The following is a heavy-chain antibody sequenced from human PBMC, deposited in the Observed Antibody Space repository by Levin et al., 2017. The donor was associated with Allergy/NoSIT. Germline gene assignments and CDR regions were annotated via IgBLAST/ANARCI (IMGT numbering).Heavy chain of an antibody. D-gene: IGHD6-19*01. CDR3: ARRGYSSGWYLFDY. V-gene: IGHV4-39*01. CDR2: IYYSGST. CDR1: GGSISSSSYY. Sequence: SQTLSLTCTVSGGSISSSSYYWGWIRQPPGKGLEWIGSIYYSGSTYYNPSLKSRVTISVDTSKNQFSLKLSSVTAADTAVYYCARRGYSSGWYLFDYWGQGTLVTVSS. J-gene: IGHJ4*02.